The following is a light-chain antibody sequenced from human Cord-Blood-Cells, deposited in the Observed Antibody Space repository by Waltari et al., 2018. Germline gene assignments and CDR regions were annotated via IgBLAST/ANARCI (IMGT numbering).Light chain of an antibody. CDR1: QSVSSSY. CDR2: GAS. Sequence: EIVLTQSPDTLSLSPGARATLSFRASQSVSSSYLAWYQQKPAQAPRLLIYGASSRATGSPDRLSGSGCGTDFTPTISRLEPEDVSVYYCQQYGSSPLYTFGQGTKLEIK. V-gene: IGKV3-20*01. J-gene: IGKJ2*01. CDR3: QQYGSSPLYT.